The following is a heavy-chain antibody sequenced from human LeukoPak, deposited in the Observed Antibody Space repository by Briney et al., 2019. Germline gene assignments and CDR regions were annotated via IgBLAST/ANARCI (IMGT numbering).Heavy chain of an antibody. V-gene: IGHV4-59*01. D-gene: IGHD3-22*01. Sequence: PSETLSLTCTGSGGSISSYYWSWIRQPPGKGLEWIGYIYYSGSTNYNPSLKSRVTISVDTSKNQFSLKLSSVTAADTAVYYCARESWYYDSSGYLYNWFDPWGQGTMVTVSS. J-gene: IGHJ5*02. CDR2: IYYSGST. CDR1: GGSISSYY. CDR3: ARESWYYDSSGYLYNWFDP.